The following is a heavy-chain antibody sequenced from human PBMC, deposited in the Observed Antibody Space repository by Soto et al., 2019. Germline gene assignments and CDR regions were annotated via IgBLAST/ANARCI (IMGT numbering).Heavy chain of an antibody. D-gene: IGHD6-13*01. CDR3: VKDESINWYSGHFRH. J-gene: IGHJ1*01. Sequence: EVQLVESGGGLVQPGRSLRLSCAASGFTFDDYAMHWVRQFPGKGLEWVSGINWNSGSIGYGDFVKGRFAISRDNAKNSLHLQMNSLSAEDTAFYYCVKDESINWYSGHFRHWGQGTLVTVSS. V-gene: IGHV3-9*01. CDR1: GFTFDDYA. CDR2: INWNSGSI.